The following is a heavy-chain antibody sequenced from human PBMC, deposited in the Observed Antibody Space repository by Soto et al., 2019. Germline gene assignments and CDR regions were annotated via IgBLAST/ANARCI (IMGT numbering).Heavy chain of an antibody. Sequence: GVSLRLSCAASGFTFSSYAMSWVRQAPGKGLEWVSAISGSGGSTYYADSVKGRFTISRDNSKNTLYLQMNSLRAEDTAVYYCAKAPIYLERGIAVAGHFDYWGQGTLVTVSS. J-gene: IGHJ4*02. CDR3: AKAPIYLERGIAVAGHFDY. V-gene: IGHV3-23*01. CDR2: ISGSGGST. D-gene: IGHD6-19*01. CDR1: GFTFSSYA.